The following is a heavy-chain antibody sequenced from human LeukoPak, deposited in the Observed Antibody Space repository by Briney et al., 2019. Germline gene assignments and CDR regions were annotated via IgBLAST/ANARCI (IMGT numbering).Heavy chain of an antibody. Sequence: GESLKISCKGSGYSLTNYWIAWVRQVPGKGLEWMGIIYPGDSDTRYSPSFQGQVTISADKSISTAYLQWSSLKASDTAMYYCARLRITMVRGVSPYYYYYGMDVWGQGTTVTVSS. CDR2: IYPGDSDT. D-gene: IGHD3-10*01. V-gene: IGHV5-51*01. CDR1: GYSLTNYW. J-gene: IGHJ6*02. CDR3: ARLRITMVRGVSPYYYYYGMDV.